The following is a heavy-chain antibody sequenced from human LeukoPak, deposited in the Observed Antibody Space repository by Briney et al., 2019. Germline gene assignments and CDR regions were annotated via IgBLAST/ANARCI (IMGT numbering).Heavy chain of an antibody. CDR3: ARRLAAAGRVDY. D-gene: IGHD6-13*01. V-gene: IGHV5-51*01. Sequence: GESLKISCQGSGYSFTSYWIGWVRQVSGKGLEWMGIIYPSDSDTRYSPSFQGQVTISADKSISTAYLQWSSLKASDTAMYYCARRLAAAGRVDYWGQGTLVTVSS. CDR2: IYPSDSDT. CDR1: GYSFTSYW. J-gene: IGHJ4*02.